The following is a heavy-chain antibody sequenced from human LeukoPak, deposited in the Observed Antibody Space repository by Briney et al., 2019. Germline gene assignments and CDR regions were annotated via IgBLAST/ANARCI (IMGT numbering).Heavy chain of an antibody. V-gene: IGHV1-69*01. J-gene: IGHJ3*02. CDR1: GGTFSSYA. CDR2: IIPIFGTA. Sequence: SSVKVSCKXSGGTFSSYAISWVRQAPGQGLEWMGGIIPIFGTANYAQKFQGRVTITADESTSTAYMELSSLRSEDTAVYYCAGDCGGDCYSPEPDAFDIWGQGTMVTVSS. CDR3: AGDCGGDCYSPEPDAFDI. D-gene: IGHD2-21*01.